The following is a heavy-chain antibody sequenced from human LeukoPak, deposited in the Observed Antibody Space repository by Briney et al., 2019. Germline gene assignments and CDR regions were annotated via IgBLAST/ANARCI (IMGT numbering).Heavy chain of an antibody. CDR3: ARGAYTAMVR. CDR2: IYSGGST. D-gene: IGHD5-18*01. CDR1: GFIFDDYA. Sequence: GWSLRLSCAVSGFIFDDYAMHWVRQAPGKGLEWVSVIYSGGSTYYADSVKGRFTISRDNSKNTLYLQMNSLRAEDTAVYYCARGAYTAMVRWGQGTLVTVSS. V-gene: IGHV3-53*01. J-gene: IGHJ4*02.